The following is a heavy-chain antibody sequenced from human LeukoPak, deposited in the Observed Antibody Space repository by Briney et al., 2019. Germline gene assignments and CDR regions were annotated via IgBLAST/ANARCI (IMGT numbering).Heavy chain of an antibody. V-gene: IGHV3-9*03. J-gene: IGHJ4*02. Sequence: GGSLRLSCAASGFTFSNAWMSWVRQAPGKGLEWVSGISWNSGSIGYADSVKGRFTISRDNAKNSLYLQMNSLRAEDMALYYCAKDIEVKRRGVDTAMVCDYWGQGTLVTVSS. D-gene: IGHD5-18*01. CDR1: GFTFSNAW. CDR2: ISWNSGSI. CDR3: AKDIEVKRRGVDTAMVCDY.